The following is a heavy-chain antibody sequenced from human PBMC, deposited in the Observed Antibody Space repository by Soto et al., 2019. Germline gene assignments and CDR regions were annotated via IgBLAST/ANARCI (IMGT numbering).Heavy chain of an antibody. V-gene: IGHV3-30-3*01. J-gene: IGHJ6*04. CDR1: GFTFSSYA. Sequence: WGSPRLSCAASGFTFSSYAMHWVRQAPGKGLEWVSFISYDGSNKYYAYSVKGRFTIYRENSNNTPYLQMNRLRAEDTAVYYCASDEYSSSKAGGTYHCYYGMDXWCKGTTLTISX. CDR3: ASDEYSSSKAGGTYHCYYGMDX. CDR2: ISYDGSNK. D-gene: IGHD6-13*01.